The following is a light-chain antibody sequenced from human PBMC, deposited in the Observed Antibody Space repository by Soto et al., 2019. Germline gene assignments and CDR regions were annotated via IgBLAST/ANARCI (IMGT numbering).Light chain of an antibody. CDR1: SSDVGGYDF. CDR3: NSHAGSNNFV. J-gene: IGLJ1*01. CDR2: EVD. Sequence: QSALTQPPSASGSPGQSVTISCTGTSSDVGGYDFVSWFQQYPGKAPQLIIYEVDKRPSGFPDRFSGSHSGNAASLTVSGLQAEDEADYYCNSHAGSNNFVFETGTKDNVL. V-gene: IGLV2-8*01.